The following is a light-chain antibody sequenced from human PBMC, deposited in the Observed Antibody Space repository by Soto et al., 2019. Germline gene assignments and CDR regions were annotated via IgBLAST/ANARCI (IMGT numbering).Light chain of an antibody. V-gene: IGKV1-39*01. CDR1: QSISSY. CDR3: QQNYSAPWT. J-gene: IGKJ2*02. CDR2: AAS. Sequence: DIQMIQSPASLSASVGDTVTLTCRASQSISSYLTWYQQKAGKAPKLLIHAASTLQSGIPARFSGSGSGTDLTLTISSLQPEDFAAYYCQQNYSAPWTFGQGTKLEI.